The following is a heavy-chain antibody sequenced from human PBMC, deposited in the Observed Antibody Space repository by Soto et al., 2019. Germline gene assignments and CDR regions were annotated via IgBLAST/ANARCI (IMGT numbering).Heavy chain of an antibody. J-gene: IGHJ4*02. Sequence: PSETLSLTCTVSGGSVSSGSYYWSWIRQPPGKGLEWIGYIYYSGSTNYNPSLKSRVTISVDTSKNQFSLKLSSVTAADTAVYYCARDRDCISTSCYVFDYWGQGTLVTVSS. CDR2: IYYSGST. D-gene: IGHD2-2*01. V-gene: IGHV4-61*01. CDR1: GGSVSSGSYY. CDR3: ARDRDCISTSCYVFDY.